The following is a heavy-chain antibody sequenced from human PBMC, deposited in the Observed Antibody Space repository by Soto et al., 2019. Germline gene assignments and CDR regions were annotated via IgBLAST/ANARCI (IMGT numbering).Heavy chain of an antibody. CDR2: IYPGDSDA. Sequence: PGESLKISCKGSGYRFTSYWIGWVRQMPGKGLEWVGIIYPGDSDARYSPSFQGQVTISVDKSNNTAYLHWSRLKAPDTAVYYCARDNRITGIVAEIDLWGRGTLVTVSS. D-gene: IGHD1-20*01. V-gene: IGHV5-51*01. J-gene: IGHJ5*02. CDR1: GYRFTSYW. CDR3: ARDNRITGIVAEIDL.